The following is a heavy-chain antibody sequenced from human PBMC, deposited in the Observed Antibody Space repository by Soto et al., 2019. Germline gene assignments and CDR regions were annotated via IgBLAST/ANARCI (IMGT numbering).Heavy chain of an antibody. V-gene: IGHV4-59*01. J-gene: IGHJ4*02. CDR1: SGSIANSY. D-gene: IGHD2-15*01. CDR2: IHYTGTS. CDR3: VRVAGGGLFDV. Sequence: SETLSLTCTVSSGSIANSYWTWIRQPPGKGLEWIGYIHYTGTSNYNPSLRGRVTMSVDTSKNHFSLNIISVTAADTAVYFCVRVAGGGLFDVWGPGNMVTVSS.